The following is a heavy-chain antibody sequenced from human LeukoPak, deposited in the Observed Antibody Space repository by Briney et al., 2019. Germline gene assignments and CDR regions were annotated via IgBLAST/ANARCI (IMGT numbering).Heavy chain of an antibody. V-gene: IGHV3-48*03. CDR1: GFTFSSSE. CDR3: ARAYYYDSSGHDY. D-gene: IGHD3-22*01. J-gene: IGHJ4*02. CDR2: IISSGSTI. Sequence: GGSLRLSGAASGFTFSSSEMNWVRQAPGKGLEWVSYIISSGSTIYYADSVKGRFTISRDNAENSLYLQMNSLRAEDTAVYYCARAYYYDSSGHDYWGQGTLVTVSS.